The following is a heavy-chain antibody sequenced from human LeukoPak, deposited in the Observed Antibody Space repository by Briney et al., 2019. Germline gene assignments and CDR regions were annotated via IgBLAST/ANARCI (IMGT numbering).Heavy chain of an antibody. Sequence: GGSLRLSCAASGFTFSSYGMSRVRQAPGKGLEWVSAITATSSSTHDADSVQGRFTISRDNAKNSLYLQMNSLRAEDTAVYYCAELGITMIGGVWGKGTTVTISS. CDR1: GFTFSSYG. J-gene: IGHJ6*04. D-gene: IGHD3-10*02. CDR2: ITATSSST. CDR3: AELGITMIGGV. V-gene: IGHV3-23*01.